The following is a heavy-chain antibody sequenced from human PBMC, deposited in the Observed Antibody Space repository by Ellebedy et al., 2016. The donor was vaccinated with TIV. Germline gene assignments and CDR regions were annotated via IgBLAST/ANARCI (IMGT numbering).Heavy chain of an antibody. CDR3: AKDPSAGGYYLNYYFDY. J-gene: IGHJ4*02. D-gene: IGHD1-26*01. CDR2: INSDGSST. V-gene: IGHV3-74*01. CDR1: GFTFSSYW. Sequence: GESLKISXAASGFTFSSYWMHWVRQAPGKGLVWVSRINSDGSSTSYADSVKGRFTISRDNAKNTLYLQMNSLRAEDTAVYYCAKDPSAGGYYLNYYFDYWGQGTLVTVSS.